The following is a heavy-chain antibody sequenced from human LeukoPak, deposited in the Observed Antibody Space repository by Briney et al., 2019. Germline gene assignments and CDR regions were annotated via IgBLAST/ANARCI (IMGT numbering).Heavy chain of an antibody. V-gene: IGHV4-59*01. CDR2: IYYSGGT. J-gene: IGHJ4*02. Sequence: SETLSLTCSVSGGSISPYYWSWIRQPPGKGLEWIGYIYYSGGTNYSPSLKSRVTISVDTSKNQFSLKLTSVTAADTAVYYCARDPGTQAWFYYFDSWGQGTLVTVSS. CDR3: ARDPGTQAWFYYFDS. CDR1: GGSISPYY. D-gene: IGHD5-18*01.